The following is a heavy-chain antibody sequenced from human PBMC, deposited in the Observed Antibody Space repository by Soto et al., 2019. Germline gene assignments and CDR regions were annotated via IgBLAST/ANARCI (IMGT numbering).Heavy chain of an antibody. CDR2: ISYDGSNK. V-gene: IGHV3-30-3*01. D-gene: IGHD1-26*01. J-gene: IGHJ4*02. CDR3: ARAPGSYYDYYFDY. Sequence: QVQLVESGGGVVQPGRSLRLSCAASGFTFSSYAMHWVRQAPGKGLEWVAVISYDGSNKYYADSVKGRFTISRDNSKNTLYLQMNSLRAEDTALYYCARAPGSYYDYYFDYWGQGTLVTVSS. CDR1: GFTFSSYA.